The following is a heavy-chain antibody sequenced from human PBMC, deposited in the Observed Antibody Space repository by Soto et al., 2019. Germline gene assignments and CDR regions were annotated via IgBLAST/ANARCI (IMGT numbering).Heavy chain of an antibody. Sequence: QVQLQESGPGLVKPSQTLSLTCTVSGGSISSGDYYWSWIRQPPGKGLEWIGYIYYSGSTYYNPSLKSRVTISVDTSKNQFSPKLSSVTAADTAVYYCARDRNSSPGSYGMDVWGQGTTVTVSS. D-gene: IGHD6-13*01. CDR2: IYYSGST. J-gene: IGHJ6*02. CDR3: ARDRNSSPGSYGMDV. CDR1: GGSISSGDYY. V-gene: IGHV4-30-4*01.